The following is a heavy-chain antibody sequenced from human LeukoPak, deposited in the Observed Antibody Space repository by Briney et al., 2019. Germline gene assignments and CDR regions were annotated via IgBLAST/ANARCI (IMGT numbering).Heavy chain of an antibody. J-gene: IGHJ5*02. D-gene: IGHD3-16*01. CDR3: ARESGSYLWRSWLNP. CDR2: IYNSGNT. V-gene: IGHV4-59*01. CDR1: GGSINSYY. Sequence: SETLSLTCTVSGGSINSYYWTWIRQPPGKGLEWIGNIYNSGNTNYNPSLKSRVTISVDTSKNQFSLKLNSVTAADTAVYYCARESGSYLWRSWLNPWGQGTLVTVSS.